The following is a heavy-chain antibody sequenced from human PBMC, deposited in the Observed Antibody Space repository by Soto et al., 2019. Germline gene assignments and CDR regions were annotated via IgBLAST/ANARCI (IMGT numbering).Heavy chain of an antibody. CDR1: GGSFSGYY. Sequence: PSETLSLTCAVYGGSFSGYYWSWIRQPPGKGLEWVGEINPSGSTNYNPSLKSRVTISVDTSKNQFSLKLSSVTAADTAVYYCARVVSSWTNWFDPWGQGTLVTVSS. J-gene: IGHJ5*02. CDR2: INPSGST. V-gene: IGHV4-34*01. D-gene: IGHD6-13*01. CDR3: ARVVSSWTNWFDP.